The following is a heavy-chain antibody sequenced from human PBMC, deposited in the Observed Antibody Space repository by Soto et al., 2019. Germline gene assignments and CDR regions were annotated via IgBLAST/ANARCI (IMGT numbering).Heavy chain of an antibody. CDR2: IYYSGST. CDR1: GGSISSGDYY. J-gene: IGHJ4*02. V-gene: IGHV4-30-4*01. CDR3: ARGIRGYSYGPLEGFDY. Sequence: SETLSLTCTVSGGSISSGDYYWSWIRQPPGKGLEWIGYIYYSGSTYYNPSLKSRVTISVDTSKNQFSLKLSSVTAADTAVYYCARGIRGYSYGPLEGFDYWGQGTLVTVSS. D-gene: IGHD5-18*01.